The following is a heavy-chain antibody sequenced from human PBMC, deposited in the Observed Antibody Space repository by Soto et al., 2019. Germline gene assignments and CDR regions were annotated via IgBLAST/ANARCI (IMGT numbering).Heavy chain of an antibody. V-gene: IGHV3-33*08. D-gene: IGHD3-22*01. CDR3: ARDHRDYYDSSGYFGYYYYGMDV. CDR2: IWYDGSNK. CDR1: GFTFSSYA. Sequence: GGSLRLSCAASGFTFSSYAMHWVRQAPGKGLEWVAVIWYDGSNKYYADSVKGRFTISRDNSKNTLYLQMNSLRAEDTAVYYCARDHRDYYDSSGYFGYYYYGMDVWGQGTTVTVSS. J-gene: IGHJ6*02.